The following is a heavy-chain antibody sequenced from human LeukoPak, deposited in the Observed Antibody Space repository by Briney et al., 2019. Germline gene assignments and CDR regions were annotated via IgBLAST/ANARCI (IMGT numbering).Heavy chain of an antibody. CDR2: IYPGDSDT. D-gene: IGHD6-13*01. Sequence: GESLKISCKGSGYSFSGYWIGWVRQMPGKGLEWMGFIYPGDSDTRYSPSFQGQVTISADKSISTAYLQWSSLKASDTAMYFCARPRNIAAGGYFDYWGQGTLVTVSS. CDR3: ARPRNIAAGGYFDY. V-gene: IGHV5-51*01. CDR1: GYSFSGYW. J-gene: IGHJ4*02.